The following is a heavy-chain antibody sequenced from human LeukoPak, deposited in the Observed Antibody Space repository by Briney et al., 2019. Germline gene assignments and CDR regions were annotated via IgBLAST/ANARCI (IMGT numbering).Heavy chain of an antibody. V-gene: IGHV4-59*12. D-gene: IGHD6-6*01. J-gene: IGHJ3*02. CDR3: ARTSIAARRANAFDI. CDR2: IYHSGST. CDR1: GGSISSYY. Sequence: SETLSLTYTVSGGSISSYYWSWIRQPPGKGLEWLGYIYHSGSTFYNPSLKSRVTISVDRSKNQFSLKLSSVTAADTAVYYCARTSIAARRANAFDIWGLGTMVTVSS.